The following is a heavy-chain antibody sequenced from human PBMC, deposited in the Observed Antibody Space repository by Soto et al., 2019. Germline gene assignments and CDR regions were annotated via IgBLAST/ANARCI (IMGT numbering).Heavy chain of an antibody. CDR2: IYYSGST. D-gene: IGHD3-3*01. Sequence: SETLSLTCTVSGGSISSSSYYWGWIRQPPGKGLEWIGSIYYSGSTYYNPSLKSRVTISVDTSKNQFSLKLSSVTAADTAVYYCARQSPYYDFWSGYCFDYWGQGTLVTVSS. J-gene: IGHJ4*02. V-gene: IGHV4-39*01. CDR1: GGSISSSSYY. CDR3: ARQSPYYDFWSGYCFDY.